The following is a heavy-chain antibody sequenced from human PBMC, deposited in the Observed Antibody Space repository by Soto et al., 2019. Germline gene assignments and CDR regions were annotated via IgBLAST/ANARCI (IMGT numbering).Heavy chain of an antibody. Sequence: SETLSLTCTVSGGSMNNFYWSWIRQHPGKGLEWIGYIYYSGSTYYNPSLKSRVTISVDTSKNQFSLKLSSVTAADTAVYYCARSIDPWGQGTLVTVSS. V-gene: IGHV4-59*06. J-gene: IGHJ5*02. CDR2: IYYSGST. CDR1: GGSMNNFY. CDR3: ARSIDP.